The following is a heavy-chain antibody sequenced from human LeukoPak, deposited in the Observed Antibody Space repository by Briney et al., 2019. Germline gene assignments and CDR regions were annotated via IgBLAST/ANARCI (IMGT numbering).Heavy chain of an antibody. CDR3: AREGTSYDILTGYQNDNWFDP. CDR2: INPNSGGT. D-gene: IGHD3-9*01. Sequence: ASVKVSCKASGYTFTGYYMHWVRQAPGQGLEWVGRINPNSGGTNYAQKFQGRVTMTRDTSISTAYMELSRLRSDDTAVYYCAREGTSYDILTGYQNDNWFDPWGQGTLVTVSS. V-gene: IGHV1-2*06. J-gene: IGHJ5*02. CDR1: GYTFTGYY.